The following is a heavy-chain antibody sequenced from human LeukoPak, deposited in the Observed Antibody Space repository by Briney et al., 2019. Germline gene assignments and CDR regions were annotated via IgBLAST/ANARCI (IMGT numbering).Heavy chain of an antibody. Sequence: ASVKVSCKASGYTFTSYYMHRVRQAPGQGLEWMGIINPSGGSTSYAQKFQGRVTMTRDTSTSTVYMELSSLRAEDTAVYYCAKDFKRITMVRRKKNPDPFDIWGQGTMVTVSS. CDR2: INPSGGST. CDR1: GYTFTSYY. D-gene: IGHD3-10*01. CDR3: AKDFKRITMVRRKKNPDPFDI. V-gene: IGHV1-46*01. J-gene: IGHJ3*02.